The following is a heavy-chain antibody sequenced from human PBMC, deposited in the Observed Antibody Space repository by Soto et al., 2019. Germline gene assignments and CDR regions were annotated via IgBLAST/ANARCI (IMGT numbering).Heavy chain of an antibody. V-gene: IGHV1-8*01. CDR2: MNPNSGNT. Sequence: ASVKVSCKASGYTFISYDINWVRQATGQGLEWMGWMNPNSGNTGYAQKFQGRVTMTRNTSISTAYMELSSLRSEDTAVYYCTRAGGRFLEWLPNYYYYYMDVWGKGTTVTVSS. CDR1: GYTFISYD. CDR3: TRAGGRFLEWLPNYYYYYMDV. J-gene: IGHJ6*03. D-gene: IGHD3-3*01.